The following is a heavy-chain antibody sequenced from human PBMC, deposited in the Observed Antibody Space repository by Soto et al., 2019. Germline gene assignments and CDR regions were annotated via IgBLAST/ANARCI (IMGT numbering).Heavy chain of an antibody. Sequence: PSETLSLTCAVSSGSISSSNWWSWVRQPPGKGLEWIGEIYHSGSTNYNPSLKSRVTISVDKSKNQFSLKLSSVTAADTAVYYCGIRGFLDLTPGDNLFDPWGQGTLVTVSS. D-gene: IGHD3-3*01. V-gene: IGHV4-4*02. CDR2: IYHSGST. CDR1: SGSISSSNW. J-gene: IGHJ5*02. CDR3: GIRGFLDLTPGDNLFDP.